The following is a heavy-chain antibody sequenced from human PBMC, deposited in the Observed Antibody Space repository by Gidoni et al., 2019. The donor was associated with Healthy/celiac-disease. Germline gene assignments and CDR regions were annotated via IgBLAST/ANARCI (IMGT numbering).Heavy chain of an antibody. Sequence: EEQLVESGWGLVEPGGSLRLSCAACGFVSRTYDMPWVRQTTGEGLELVSSIGSGGDTYYADSVKGRFTISRENAKNSLYLQISSLRAGDTAVYYCARQGKLLVPDYYYAMDVWGQGTTVTVSS. CDR2: IGSGGDT. D-gene: IGHD3-16*01. V-gene: IGHV3-13*04. CDR1: GFVSRTYD. CDR3: ARQGKLLVPDYYYAMDV. J-gene: IGHJ6*02.